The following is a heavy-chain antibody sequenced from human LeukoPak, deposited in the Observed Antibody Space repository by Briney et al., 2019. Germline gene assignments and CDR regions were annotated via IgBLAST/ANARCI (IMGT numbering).Heavy chain of an antibody. J-gene: IGHJ4*02. V-gene: IGHV3-66*01. CDR2: IYSGGST. CDR3: ARGGNTMIVVAHFDY. Sequence: GGSLRLSCAASGFTVSSNYMSWVRQAPGKGLEWVSVIYSGGSTYYAEPVMGRFTISRDNSKNTLYLQMNSLRAEDTAVYYCARGGNTMIVVAHFDYGGQGTRVTVSS. D-gene: IGHD3-22*01. CDR1: GFTVSSNY.